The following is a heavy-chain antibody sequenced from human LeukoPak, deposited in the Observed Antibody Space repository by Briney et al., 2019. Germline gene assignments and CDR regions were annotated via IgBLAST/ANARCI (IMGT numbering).Heavy chain of an antibody. D-gene: IGHD6-6*01. CDR2: IYTSGST. CDR3: ARLRGIGSSSSLGY. Sequence: SETLSLTCTVSGGTISSYYWSWIRQPPGKGLEWIGYIYTSGSTNYNPSLKSRVTISVDTSKNQFSLKLSSVTAADTAVYYCARLRGIGSSSSLGYWGQGTLVTVSS. CDR1: GGTISSYY. V-gene: IGHV4-4*09. J-gene: IGHJ4*02.